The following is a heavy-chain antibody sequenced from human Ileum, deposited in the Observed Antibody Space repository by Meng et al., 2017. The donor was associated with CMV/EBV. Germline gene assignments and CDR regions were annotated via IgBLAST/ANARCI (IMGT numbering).Heavy chain of an antibody. Sequence: GQLPASGPGLAKPSQTLSLTCTVSGASITNDDYYWSWIRQPPGKGLEWIGYIYYNGITYYNPSLKSRIAILVDTSKSQFSLIVSSVTAADTAVYYCAKYSGPSRWFDPWGQGTLVTVSS. V-gene: IGHV4-30-4*01. CDR3: AKYSGPSRWFDP. J-gene: IGHJ5*02. CDR1: GASITNDDYY. CDR2: IYYNGIT. D-gene: IGHD5-12*01.